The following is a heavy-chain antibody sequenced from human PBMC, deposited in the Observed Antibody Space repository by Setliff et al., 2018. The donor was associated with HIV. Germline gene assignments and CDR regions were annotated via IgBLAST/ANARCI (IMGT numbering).Heavy chain of an antibody. Sequence: GGSLRLSCAASGFTFSAYAMNWVRQAPGRGLEWVAAINGGNTPYYADSVKGRFTISRDYSKNMVYLQVSSLRAEDSAVYYCVKSASWDLRGWLHWGQGTPVTVSS. CDR3: VKSASWDLRGWLH. D-gene: IGHD6-19*01. V-gene: IGHV3-23*05. CDR2: INGGNTP. CDR1: GFTFSAYA. J-gene: IGHJ4*02.